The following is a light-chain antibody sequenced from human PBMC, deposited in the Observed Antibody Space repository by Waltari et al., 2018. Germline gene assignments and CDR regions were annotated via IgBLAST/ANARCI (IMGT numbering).Light chain of an antibody. CDR2: DVN. Sequence: QSALTQPASVSGSPGQSITISCAGTSSDVGAYNDVAWYQQHSGKAPKLIISDVNNRPSGFPNHFAGSKSGNTSSRIISGLQADDDADYYCSSYTTTSTYVFGTGTTVSVL. CDR1: SSDVGAYND. CDR3: SSYTTTSTYV. J-gene: IGLJ1*01. V-gene: IGLV2-14*03.